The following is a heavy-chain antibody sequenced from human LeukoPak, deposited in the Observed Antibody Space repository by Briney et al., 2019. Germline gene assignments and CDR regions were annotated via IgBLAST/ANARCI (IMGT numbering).Heavy chain of an antibody. CDR1: GGSISSGGYY. D-gene: IGHD6-19*01. J-gene: IGHJ4*02. V-gene: IGHV4-31*03. CDR3: ARFKRAGGWSYFDY. CDR2: IYYSGST. Sequence: SQTLSLTCTVSGGSISSGGYYWSWIRQHPGKGLEWIGYIYYSGSTYYNPSLKSRVTISVDTSKNQFSLKLSSVTAADTAMYYCARFKRAGGWSYFDYWGLGTLVTVSS.